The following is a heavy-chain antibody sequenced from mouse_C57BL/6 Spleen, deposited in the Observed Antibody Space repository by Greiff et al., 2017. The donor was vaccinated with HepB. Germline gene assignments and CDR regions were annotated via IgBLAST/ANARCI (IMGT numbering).Heavy chain of an antibody. J-gene: IGHJ4*01. CDR3: ASHYYGSSYEAMDY. Sequence: VQLQQSGPELVKPGASVKISCKASGYAFSSSWMNWVKQRPGKGLEWIGRIYPGDGDTNYNGKFKGKATLTADKSSSTAYMQLSILTSEDSAVYFCASHYYGSSYEAMDYWGQGTSVTVSS. V-gene: IGHV1-82*01. D-gene: IGHD1-1*01. CDR1: GYAFSSSW. CDR2: IYPGDGDT.